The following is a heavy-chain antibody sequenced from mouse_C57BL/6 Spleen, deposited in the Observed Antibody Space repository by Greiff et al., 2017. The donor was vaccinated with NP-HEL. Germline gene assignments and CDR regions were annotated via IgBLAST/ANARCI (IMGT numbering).Heavy chain of an antibody. CDR2: IYPGDGDT. Sequence: VQLQQSGPELVRPGASVKISCKASGYAFSSSWMNWVKQRPGKGLEWIGRIYPGDGDTNYNGKFKGKATLTADKSSSTAYRQLSSLTSEDSAVYFWARSSSGAMDYWGQGTAVTVSS. D-gene: IGHD1-3*01. V-gene: IGHV1-82*01. J-gene: IGHJ4*01. CDR3: ARSSSGAMDY. CDR1: GYAFSSSW.